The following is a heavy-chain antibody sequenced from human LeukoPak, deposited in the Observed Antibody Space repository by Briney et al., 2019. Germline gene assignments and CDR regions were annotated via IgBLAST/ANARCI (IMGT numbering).Heavy chain of an antibody. J-gene: IGHJ6*02. V-gene: IGHV4-39*01. CDR3: ASTGYYYDSSGPRDGMDV. CDR2: IYYSGST. D-gene: IGHD3-22*01. Sequence: SETLSLTCTVSGGSISGSSYYWVWIRQPPGKGLEWIGSIYYSGSTYYNPSLRSRVTISVDTSKNQFSLKLSSVTAADTAVYYCASTGYYYDSSGPRDGMDVWGLGTPVTVSS. CDR1: GGSISGSSYY.